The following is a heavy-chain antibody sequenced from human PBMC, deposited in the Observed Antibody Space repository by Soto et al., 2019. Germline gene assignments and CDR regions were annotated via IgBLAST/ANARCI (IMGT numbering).Heavy chain of an antibody. CDR2: IKSKTDGGTT. J-gene: IGHJ4*01. CDR3: TADGGTYYAY. V-gene: IGHV3-15*07. Sequence: GGSLRLSCAASGFTFSNAWMNWVRQAPGKGLECVGRIKSKTDGGTTDYAAPVKGRFPMARVVSNYTLYLQINSLQTSHTAVYYGTADGGTYYAYRGHGTLVTVSS. D-gene: IGHD1-26*01. CDR1: GFTFSNAW.